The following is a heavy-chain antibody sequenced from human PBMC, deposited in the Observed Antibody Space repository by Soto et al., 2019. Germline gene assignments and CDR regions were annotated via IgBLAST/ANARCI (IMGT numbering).Heavy chain of an antibody. D-gene: IGHD3-10*01. V-gene: IGHV4-4*02. J-gene: IGHJ4*02. CDR3: ATRWFGESRRDY. CDR2: IYHSGST. CDR1: GGSISSSNW. Sequence: QVQLQESGPGLVKPSGTLSLTCAVSGGSISSSNWWSWVRQPPGKGLEWIGEIYHSGSTNYNPSRKSRVTISVDKSQNQFSLKLSSVTAADTAVYYCATRWFGESRRDYWGQGTLVTVSS.